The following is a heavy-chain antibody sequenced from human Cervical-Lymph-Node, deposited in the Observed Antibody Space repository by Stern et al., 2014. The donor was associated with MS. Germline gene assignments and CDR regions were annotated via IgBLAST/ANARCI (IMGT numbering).Heavy chain of an antibody. CDR1: GFSLSDERVG. V-gene: IGHV2-26*01. D-gene: IGHD4-17*01. Sequence: QITLKESGPVLVKATETLTLTCNVSGFSLSDERVGVSWIRHPPGKALEWLAHIFSSDEKSYSRSLMTRLTISKDTSKSQVVLTMTNMDPVDTATYYCARMLGSYGDYYFDSWGQGTLVTVSS. CDR3: ARMLGSYGDYYFDS. J-gene: IGHJ4*02. CDR2: IFSSDEK.